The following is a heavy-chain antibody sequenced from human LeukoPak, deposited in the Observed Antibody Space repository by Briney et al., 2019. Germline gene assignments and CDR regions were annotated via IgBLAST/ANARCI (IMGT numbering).Heavy chain of an antibody. CDR2: ICGSGGST. Sequence: GGSLRLSCVASGFTFSSYAMSWVRQAPGKGLGWVSAICGSGGSTYYEDSVKGRFTVSRDDFKNKLYLQMNRLRVEDTAVYYCAKDEAPAAGSWNYYYGMDVWGQGTTVTVSS. V-gene: IGHV3-23*01. CDR1: GFTFSSYA. CDR3: AKDEAPAAGSWNYYYGMDV. J-gene: IGHJ6*02. D-gene: IGHD6-13*01.